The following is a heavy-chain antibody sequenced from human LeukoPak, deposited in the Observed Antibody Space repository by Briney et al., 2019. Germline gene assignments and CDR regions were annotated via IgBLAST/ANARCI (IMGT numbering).Heavy chain of an antibody. Sequence: GGSLRLSCAASGFTFSGYDMHWVRQAPGKGLEWVAFIRYDASNKYYTDSVKGRFTIPRDNSKNTLYLQMNSLRPEDTAVYYCAKASAIDYWGQGTLVTVSS. J-gene: IGHJ4*02. V-gene: IGHV3-30*02. CDR1: GFTFSGYD. CDR2: IRYDASNK. CDR3: AKASAIDY.